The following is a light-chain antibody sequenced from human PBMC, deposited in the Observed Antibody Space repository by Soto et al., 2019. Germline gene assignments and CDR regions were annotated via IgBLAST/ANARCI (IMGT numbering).Light chain of an antibody. Sequence: ALTQPPSASGSPGQSVTISCTGTSSDVGGYNYVSWYQQHPGKAPKLMIYEVNKRPSGVPDRFSGSKSGNTASLTVSGLQAEDEADYYCNSYAGSPYVFGTGTKVTVL. CDR1: SSDVGGYNY. CDR2: EVN. V-gene: IGLV2-8*01. CDR3: NSYAGSPYV. J-gene: IGLJ1*01.